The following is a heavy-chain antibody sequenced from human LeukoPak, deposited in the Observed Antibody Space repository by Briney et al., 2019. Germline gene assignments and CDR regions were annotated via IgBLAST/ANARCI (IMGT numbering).Heavy chain of an antibody. Sequence: GGSLRLSCAASGFTFSSYAMSWVRQAPGKGLEWVSAISGSGGSTYYADSVKGRFTTSRDNSKNTLYLQMNSLRAEDTAVYYCATLVGATLYYFDYWGQGTLVTVSS. CDR3: ATLVGATLYYFDY. V-gene: IGHV3-23*01. D-gene: IGHD1-26*01. CDR1: GFTFSSYA. J-gene: IGHJ4*02. CDR2: ISGSGGST.